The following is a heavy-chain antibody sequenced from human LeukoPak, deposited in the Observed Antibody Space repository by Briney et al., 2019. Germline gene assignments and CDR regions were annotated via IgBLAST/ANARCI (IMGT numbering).Heavy chain of an antibody. Sequence: GGSLRLSCAASGFTFSSYGMHWVRQAPGKGLEWVAVIWYDGSNKYYADSVKGRFTISRDNSKNTLYLQMNSLRAEDTAVYYCAKTMGPYSGFGAFDIWGLGTMVTVSS. CDR2: IWYDGSNK. J-gene: IGHJ3*02. V-gene: IGHV3-33*06. CDR1: GFTFSSYG. D-gene: IGHD5-12*01. CDR3: AKTMGPYSGFGAFDI.